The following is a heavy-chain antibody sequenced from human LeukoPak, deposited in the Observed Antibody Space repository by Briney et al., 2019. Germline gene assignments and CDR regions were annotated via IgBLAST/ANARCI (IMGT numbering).Heavy chain of an antibody. V-gene: IGHV3-21*01. Sequence: GGSLRLSCAASGFTFSSYAMSWVRQAPGKGLEWVSSISSSSSYIYYADSVKGRFTISRDNAKNSLYLQMNSLRAEDTAVYYCASTLWFGETSGHYWGQGTLVTVSS. J-gene: IGHJ4*02. CDR3: ASTLWFGETSGHY. CDR2: ISSSSSYI. D-gene: IGHD3-10*01. CDR1: GFTFSSYA.